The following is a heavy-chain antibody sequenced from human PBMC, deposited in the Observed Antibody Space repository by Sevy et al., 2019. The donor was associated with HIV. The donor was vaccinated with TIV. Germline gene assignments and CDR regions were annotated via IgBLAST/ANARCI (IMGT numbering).Heavy chain of an antibody. CDR2: ISWNSGSI. J-gene: IGHJ4*02. CDR1: GFTFDDYA. V-gene: IGHV3-9*01. Sequence: GGSLRLSCAASGFTFDDYAMHWVRQAPGKGLEWVSGISWNSGSIGYEDSVKGRITISRDNAKNSLSLQMNSVRAEDTALYYCAKAGGGEQQLVGDFDYWGQGTLVTVSS. CDR3: AKAGGGEQQLVGDFDY. D-gene: IGHD6-13*01.